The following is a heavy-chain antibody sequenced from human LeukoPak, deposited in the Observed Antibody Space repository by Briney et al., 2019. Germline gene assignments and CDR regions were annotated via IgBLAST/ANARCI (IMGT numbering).Heavy chain of an antibody. Sequence: SETLSLTCTVSGGSISSSSYYWGWIRQPPGKGLEWIGSIYYSGSTYYNPSLKSRVTISVDTSKNQFSLKLSSVTAADTAVCYCASAPGEWLRLNWFDPWGQGTLVTVSS. V-gene: IGHV4-39*07. CDR1: GGSISSSSYY. D-gene: IGHD5-12*01. CDR2: IYYSGST. CDR3: ASAPGEWLRLNWFDP. J-gene: IGHJ5*02.